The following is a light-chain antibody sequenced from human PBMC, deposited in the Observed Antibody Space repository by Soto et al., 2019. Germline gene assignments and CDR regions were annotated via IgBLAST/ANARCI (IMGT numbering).Light chain of an antibody. CDR3: QQYNSCQIT. CDR2: DAS. CDR1: QSLDRW. Sequence: DIQMTQSPSTLSASVGDRITITCRASQSLDRWLAWYQQKPGKAPKLLINDASNLESGVPSRFSGSGYGTEFTLIISSLHPDDAATYYCQQYNSCQITFAGGTKVEV. J-gene: IGKJ4*01. V-gene: IGKV1-5*01.